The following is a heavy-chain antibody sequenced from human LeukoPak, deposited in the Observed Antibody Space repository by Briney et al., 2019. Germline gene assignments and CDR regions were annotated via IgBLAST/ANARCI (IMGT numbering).Heavy chain of an antibody. CDR1: GASISNSFYY. J-gene: IGHJ4*02. D-gene: IGHD4-17*01. CDR2: IYYSGST. V-gene: IGHV4-39*07. CDR3: ARDIGDGHRRYYFDY. Sequence: SETLSLTCSVSGASISNSFYYWSWIRQPPGKALEWIGSIYYSGSTYYNPSLRSRVTISVDTSKNQFSLKLSSVTAADTAVYFCARDIGDGHRRYYFDYWGQGTLVTVSS.